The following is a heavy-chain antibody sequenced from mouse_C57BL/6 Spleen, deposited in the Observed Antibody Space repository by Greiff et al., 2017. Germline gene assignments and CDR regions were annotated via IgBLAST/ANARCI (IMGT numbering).Heavy chain of an antibody. CDR1: GYTFTDYN. J-gene: IGHJ2*01. D-gene: IGHD2-3*01. CDR2: INPNNGGT. CDR3: ANDGYYDYFDY. Sequence: EVKLQESGPELVKPGASVKMSCKASGYTFTDYNMHWVKQSHGKSLEWIGYINPNNGGTSYNQKFKGKATLTVNKSSSTAYMELRSLTSEDSAVYYCANDGYYDYFDYWGQGTTLTVSS. V-gene: IGHV1-22*01.